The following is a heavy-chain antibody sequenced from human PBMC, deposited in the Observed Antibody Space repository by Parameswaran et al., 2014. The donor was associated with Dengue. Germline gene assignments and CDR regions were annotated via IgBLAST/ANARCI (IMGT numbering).Heavy chain of an antibody. CDR2: ISGSGDST. J-gene: IGHJ3*01. D-gene: IGHD3-16*01. V-gene: IGHV3-23*01. Sequence: RWIRQPPGKELEWVSGISGSGDSTDYGGSVKGRFTMSRDSSKNTLFLQMNSLRAEDTAIYYCVRFSKITLFNHGAFDLWGQGTVVTVSS. CDR3: VRFSKITLFNHGAFDL.